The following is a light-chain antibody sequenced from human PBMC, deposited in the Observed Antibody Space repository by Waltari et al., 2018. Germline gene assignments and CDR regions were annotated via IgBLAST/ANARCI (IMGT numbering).Light chain of an antibody. J-gene: IGLJ3*02. CDR3: QALGTGAWV. V-gene: IGLV3-1*01. CDR2: QDT. Sequence: LYQQTPGQSPLLVIYQDTKRPSEIPERFSGAKSANAATLTITGTQAMDEADYYCQALGTGAWVFGGGTKLTVL.